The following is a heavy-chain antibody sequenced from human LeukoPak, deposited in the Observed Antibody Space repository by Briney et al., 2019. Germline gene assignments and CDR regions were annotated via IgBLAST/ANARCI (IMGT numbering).Heavy chain of an antibody. J-gene: IGHJ4*02. V-gene: IGHV1-3*01. CDR3: ARWDSGSSFDS. Sequence: ASVTVSCTASGYTFTSYAMHWVRQAPGQRLEWMGWINAGNGNTKYSQKFQGRVTITRDTSASTAYMELSSLRSEDTAVYFRARWDSGSSFDSWGQGTLVTVSS. CDR2: INAGNGNT. D-gene: IGHD1-26*01. CDR1: GYTFTSYA.